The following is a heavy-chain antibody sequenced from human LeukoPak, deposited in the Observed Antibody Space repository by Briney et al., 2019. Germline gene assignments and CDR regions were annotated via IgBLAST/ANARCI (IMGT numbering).Heavy chain of an antibody. CDR1: GFTVSSNY. V-gene: IGHV3-53*01. CDR3: ARDPSYYGMDV. Sequence: GGSLRLSCAASGFTVSSNYMSWVRQAPGKGLEWVSVIYSGGSTYYADSVEGRFTISRDNSKNTLYLQMNSLRAEDTAVYYCARDPSYYGMDVWGQGTTVTVSS. CDR2: IYSGGST. J-gene: IGHJ6*02.